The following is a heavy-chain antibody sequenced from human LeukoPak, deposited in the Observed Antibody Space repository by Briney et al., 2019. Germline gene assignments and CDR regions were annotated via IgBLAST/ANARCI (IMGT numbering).Heavy chain of an antibody. V-gene: IGHV3-21*04. J-gene: IGHJ4*02. CDR2: ISSSSSYI. CDR1: GFTFSSYS. D-gene: IGHD2-15*01. CDR3: AKVAGGSRFHFDY. Sequence: PGGSLRLSCAASGFTFSSYSMNWVRQAPGKGLEWVSSISSSSSYIYYADSVKGRFTISRDNSKNTLCLQMNSLRAEDTAVYYCAKVAGGSRFHFDYWGQGTLVTVSS.